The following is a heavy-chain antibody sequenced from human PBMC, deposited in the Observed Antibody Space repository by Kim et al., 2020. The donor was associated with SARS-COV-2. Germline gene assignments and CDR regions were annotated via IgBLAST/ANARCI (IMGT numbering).Heavy chain of an antibody. D-gene: IGHD3-10*01. J-gene: IGHJ4*02. V-gene: IGHV3-23*01. CDR3: AEDDVPYYYGSGSYSFDY. Sequence: KGRFTSARDNSKTTLYIQMNSLRAEDTAVYYCAEDDVPYYYGSGSYSFDYWGQGTLVTVSS.